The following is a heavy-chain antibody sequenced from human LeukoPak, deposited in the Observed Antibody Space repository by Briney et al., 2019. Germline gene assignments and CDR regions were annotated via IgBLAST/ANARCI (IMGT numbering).Heavy chain of an antibody. CDR2: ISGYNGNT. Sequence: ASVTVSCKASASTFTTYAISWVRQPPGQGLEWMGWISGYNGNTHYAQTLQGRVTTSTDTSTSTVYMELRSLRSDDTAVYYCARVGECSAVSCPFFDYWGEGTLVTVSS. V-gene: IGHV1-18*01. CDR1: ASTFTTYA. D-gene: IGHD2-15*01. CDR3: ARVGECSAVSCPFFDY. J-gene: IGHJ4*02.